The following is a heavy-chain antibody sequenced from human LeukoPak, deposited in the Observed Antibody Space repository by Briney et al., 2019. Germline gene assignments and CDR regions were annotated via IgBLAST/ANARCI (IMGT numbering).Heavy chain of an antibody. V-gene: IGHV4-34*01. CDR3: ARGLSSGYDAFDI. Sequence: SETLSLTCAVYGGSFSGYYWSWIRQPPGKGLEWIGEINHSGSTNYNPSLKSRVTISVDTSKNQFSLKLSSVTAADTAVYYCARGLSSGYDAFDIWGQGTMVTVSS. J-gene: IGHJ3*02. CDR1: GGSFSGYY. CDR2: INHSGST. D-gene: IGHD3-22*01.